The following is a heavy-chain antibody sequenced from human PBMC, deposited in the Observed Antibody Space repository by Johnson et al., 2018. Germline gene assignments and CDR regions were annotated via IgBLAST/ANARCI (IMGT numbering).Heavy chain of an antibody. D-gene: IGHD1-26*01. CDR3: AAEVGAYDAFDI. CDR2: IVVGSGNT. Sequence: QLVQSGPEVTKPGTSVKVSCKASGFTFTSSAVQWVRQARGQRLEWIGWIVVGSGNTNYAQKFQERVTITRDRSTSTAYMGLSSMRSEDTAVYYCAAEVGAYDAFDIWGQGTMVTVSA. CDR1: GFTFTSSA. J-gene: IGHJ3*02. V-gene: IGHV1-58*01.